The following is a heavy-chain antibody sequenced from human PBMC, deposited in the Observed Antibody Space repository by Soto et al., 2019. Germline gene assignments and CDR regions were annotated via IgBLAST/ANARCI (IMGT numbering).Heavy chain of an antibody. D-gene: IGHD6-19*01. CDR1: GFTFGFSS. CDR2: ISSSSDYI. Sequence: GGSLRLSCLASGFTFGFSSMNWVRQAPGKGLEWVSSISSSSDYIYYADSVKGRFTVSRDNAKNALYLQMNSLRAEDTAVYYCARDGSGWSRDCRGQGTLVTVSS. J-gene: IGHJ4*02. CDR3: ARDGSGWSRDC. V-gene: IGHV3-21*01.